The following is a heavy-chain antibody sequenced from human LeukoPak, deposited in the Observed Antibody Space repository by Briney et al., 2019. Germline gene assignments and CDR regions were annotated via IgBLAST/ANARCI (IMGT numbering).Heavy chain of an antibody. CDR3: AREDYYDSSGYRVFYY. V-gene: IGHV1-18*01. CDR1: GYTFTSYG. CDR2: ISAYNGNT. J-gene: IGHJ4*02. D-gene: IGHD3-22*01. Sequence: ASVKVSCKASGYTFTSYGISWVRQAPGQGLEWMGWISAYNGNTNYAQKFQGRVTMTTDTSTSTAYMELRSLRSDDTAVYYCAREDYYDSSGYRVFYYWGQGTLVTVSS.